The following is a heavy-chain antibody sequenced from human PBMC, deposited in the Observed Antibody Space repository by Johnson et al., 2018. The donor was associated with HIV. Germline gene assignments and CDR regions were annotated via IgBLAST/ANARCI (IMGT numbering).Heavy chain of an antibody. J-gene: IGHJ3*02. V-gene: IGHV3-30*04. CDR3: ARELGSGWGETADAFDI. CDR1: GFTFSSYA. CDR2: ISYDGSNK. Sequence: QVQLVESGGGVVQPGRSLRLSCAASGFTFSSYAMHWVRQVPGKGLEWVAVISYDGSNKYYADSVKGRFTISRDNSKNTLYLQMNSLRAEDTAVYYCARELGSGWGETADAFDIWGQGTMVTVSS. D-gene: IGHD6-19*01.